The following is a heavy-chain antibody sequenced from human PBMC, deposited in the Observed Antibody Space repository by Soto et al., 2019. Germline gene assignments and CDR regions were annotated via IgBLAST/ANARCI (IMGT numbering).Heavy chain of an antibody. Sequence: GGSLRLSCAASGFTFSMHWMHWVRQAPGKGLVWVSRINSDGSSINYADSVKGRFTISRDNAKNTLYLQMNSLRAEDTAVYYCARVGDGYDVFDIWGQGTMVTVSS. CDR3: ARVGDGYDVFDI. CDR1: GFTFSMHW. J-gene: IGHJ3*02. CDR2: INSDGSSI. D-gene: IGHD3-16*01. V-gene: IGHV3-74*01.